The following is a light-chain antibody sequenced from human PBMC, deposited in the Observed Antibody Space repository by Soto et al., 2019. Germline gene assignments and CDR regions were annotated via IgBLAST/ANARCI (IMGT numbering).Light chain of an antibody. CDR1: QTVSGN. V-gene: IGKV3-15*01. CDR3: QQYNNWPPWT. J-gene: IGKJ1*01. CDR2: GAS. Sequence: EIVMTQSPATLSVSPGERATVSCRASQTVSGNLAWYQQRPGQAPRLLIYGASTRATGIPARFSGSGSGTEFTLTISSLQSEDFAVYYCQQYNNWPPWTFGQGTKVESK.